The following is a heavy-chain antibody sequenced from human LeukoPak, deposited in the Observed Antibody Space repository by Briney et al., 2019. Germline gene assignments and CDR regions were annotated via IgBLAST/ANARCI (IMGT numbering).Heavy chain of an antibody. CDR1: GGSFSGYY. J-gene: IGHJ4*02. V-gene: IGHV4-34*01. CDR3: ASFSLTAYYFDY. CDR2: INHSGST. D-gene: IGHD3-9*01. Sequence: KTSETLSLTCAVYGGSFSGYYWSWIRQPPGKGLEWIGEINHSGSTNYNPSLKSRVTISVDTSKNQFSLKLSSVTAADTAVYYCASFSLTAYYFDYWGQGTLVTVSS.